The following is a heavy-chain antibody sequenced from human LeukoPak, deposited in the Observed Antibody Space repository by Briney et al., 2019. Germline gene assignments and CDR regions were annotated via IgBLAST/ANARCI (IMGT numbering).Heavy chain of an antibody. CDR3: ARVEVRTVVTPDWYFDL. J-gene: IGHJ2*01. CDR1: GFTFSSYW. D-gene: IGHD4-23*01. V-gene: IGHV3-7*01. CDR2: IKQDGSEK. Sequence: TGGSLRLSCAASGFTFSSYWMSWVRQAPGKGLEWVANIKQDGSEKYYVDSVKGRFTISRDNAKNSLYLQMNSLRAEDTDVYYCARVEVRTVVTPDWYFDLWGRGTLVTVSS.